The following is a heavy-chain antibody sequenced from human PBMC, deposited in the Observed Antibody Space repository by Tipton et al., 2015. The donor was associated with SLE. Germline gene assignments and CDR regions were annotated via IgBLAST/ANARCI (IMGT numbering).Heavy chain of an antibody. CDR1: GGSISSYY. V-gene: IGHV4-4*09. J-gene: IGHJ3*02. Sequence: TLSRTCTVSGGSISSYYWSWIRQPAGKGLEWIGYIYTSGSTNYNPSLKSRVTISVDTSKNQFSLQLNSVTPEDTAVYYCARVSPRWGYRGDAFDIWGQGTMVTVSS. CDR3: ARVSPRWGYRGDAFDI. D-gene: IGHD3-10*01. CDR2: IYTSGST.